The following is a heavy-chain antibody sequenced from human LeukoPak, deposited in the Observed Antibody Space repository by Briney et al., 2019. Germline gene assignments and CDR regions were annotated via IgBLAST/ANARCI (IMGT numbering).Heavy chain of an antibody. J-gene: IGHJ4*02. CDR1: GYTFTNYD. CDR3: AREGFDY. V-gene: IGHV1-8*01. Sequence: ASVKVSCKASGYTFTNYDINWVRQATGQGLEWMGYMNPNSGNTGYAQKFQGRVTITKNTSISTAYMELSSLRSEDTGVYYCAREGFDYWGQGTLVTVSS. CDR2: MNPNSGNT.